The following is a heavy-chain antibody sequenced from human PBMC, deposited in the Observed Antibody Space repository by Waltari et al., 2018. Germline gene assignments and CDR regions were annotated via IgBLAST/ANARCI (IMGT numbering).Heavy chain of an antibody. CDR3: ARVSMVQGNAFDI. V-gene: IGHV4-39*07. CDR1: GVSISSSSNY. J-gene: IGHJ3*02. D-gene: IGHD3-10*01. Sequence: QLQLQESGPGLVKPSETLSLTCTFSGVSISSSSNYWGWIRQPPGKGLEWIGSIYYSGSNYYNPSLKSRVTISVDTSKNQFSLKLSSVTAADTAVYYCARVSMVQGNAFDIWGQGTMVTVSS. CDR2: IYYSGSN.